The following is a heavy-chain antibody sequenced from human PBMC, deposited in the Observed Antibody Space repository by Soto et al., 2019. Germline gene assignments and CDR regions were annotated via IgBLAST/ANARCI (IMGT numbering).Heavy chain of an antibody. D-gene: IGHD2-15*01. CDR2: ISSSNRTI. Sequence: EVQLVESGGGLKQPGGSLRLSCAASGFTFRSYSMNWVRQAPGKGLEWVSYISSSNRTINYADSVKGRFIISRDNAKNSLYLQMHSLRDEDTAVYYCAREGWPLLQTGMDVWGQGTTVIVSS. J-gene: IGHJ6*02. CDR3: AREGWPLLQTGMDV. CDR1: GFTFRSYS. V-gene: IGHV3-48*02.